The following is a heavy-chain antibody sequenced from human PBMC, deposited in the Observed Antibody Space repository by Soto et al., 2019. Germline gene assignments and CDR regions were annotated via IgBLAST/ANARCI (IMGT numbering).Heavy chain of an antibody. CDR2: IYYSGST. CDR1: GGSISSYY. V-gene: IGHV4-59*01. J-gene: IGHJ4*02. Sequence: SETLSLTCTVSGGSISSYYWSWIRQPPGKGLEWIGYIYYSGSTNYNPSLKSRVTISVDTSKNQFSLKLSSVTAADTAVYYCAGGGESNFDYWGQGTLVTVSS. CDR3: AGGGESNFDY. D-gene: IGHD2-21*01.